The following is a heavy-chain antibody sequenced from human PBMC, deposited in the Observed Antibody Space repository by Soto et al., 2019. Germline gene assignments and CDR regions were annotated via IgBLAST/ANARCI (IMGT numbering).Heavy chain of an antibody. CDR3: ARDVFDP. CDR2: ISYDGSNK. V-gene: IGHV3-30-3*01. Sequence: QVQLVESGGGVVQPGRSLRLSCAASGFTFSSSAMHWVRQAPGKGLEWVTVISYDGSNKDYADSVKGRFTISRDNSKNTLYLQMNSLRADDTAVYYCARDVFDPWGQGTLFTVSS. CDR1: GFTFSSSA. J-gene: IGHJ5*02.